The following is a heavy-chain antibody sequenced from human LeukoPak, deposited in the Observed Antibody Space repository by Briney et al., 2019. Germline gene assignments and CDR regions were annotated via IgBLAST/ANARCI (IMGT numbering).Heavy chain of an antibody. Sequence: PSETLSLTCTVSGGSISSSSYYWGWIRQPPGKGLEWIGSIYYSGSTYYNPSPKSRVTISVDTSKNQFSLKLSSVTAADTAVYYCARRPGGDYGDLYYFDYWGQGTLVTVSS. CDR1: GGSISSSSYY. CDR3: ARRPGGDYGDLYYFDY. D-gene: IGHD4-17*01. V-gene: IGHV4-39*01. J-gene: IGHJ4*02. CDR2: IYYSGST.